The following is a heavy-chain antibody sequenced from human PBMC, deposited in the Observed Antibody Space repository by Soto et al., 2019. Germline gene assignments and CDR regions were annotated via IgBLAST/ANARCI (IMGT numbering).Heavy chain of an antibody. CDR2: INPSSGNT. V-gene: IGHV1-8*01. CDR3: ARGARRFDYDVAEDYYYMDV. CDR1: GYTFTNYY. Sequence: ASVKVSCKASGYTFTNYYINWVRQATGQGLEWVGWINPSSGNTGYAQKFQGRVTMTRSTSIRTAYMELSSLRSEDTAVYYCARGARRFDYDVAEDYYYMDVWGKGTTVTVSS. J-gene: IGHJ6*03. D-gene: IGHD3-3*01.